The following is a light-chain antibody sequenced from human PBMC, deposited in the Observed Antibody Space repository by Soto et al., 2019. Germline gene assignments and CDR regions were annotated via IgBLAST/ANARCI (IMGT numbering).Light chain of an antibody. CDR2: GAS. CDR3: KQYNDWPQT. V-gene: IGKV3-15*01. J-gene: IGKJ1*01. Sequence: EIVMTHSPGTLSLSPGERATLSCSASQSVSTNLAWYQQIPGQAPRLLIYGASTRATGIPARFSGSGSGTEFTLAISSLQSEDFAVYYCKQYNDWPQTFGLGTKLEIK. CDR1: QSVSTN.